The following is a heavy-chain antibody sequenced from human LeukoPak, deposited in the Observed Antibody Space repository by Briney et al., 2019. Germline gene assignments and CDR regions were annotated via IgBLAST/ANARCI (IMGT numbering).Heavy chain of an antibody. V-gene: IGHV4-59*01. CDR3: ARDKILERRYGVFDI. J-gene: IGHJ3*02. Sequence: PSETLSLTCTVSGASISSYYWTWIRQPPGKGLEWIGYIYNTGSTNYNPSLKSRVTISEDTSKNQFSLKLSSVTAADTAVYYCARDKILERRYGVFDIWGQGTMVTVSS. D-gene: IGHD1-1*01. CDR1: GASISSYY. CDR2: IYNTGST.